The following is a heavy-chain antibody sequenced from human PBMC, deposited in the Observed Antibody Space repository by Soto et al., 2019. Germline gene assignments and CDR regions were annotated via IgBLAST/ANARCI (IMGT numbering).Heavy chain of an antibody. CDR2: VYHTGRT. CDR3: ARDFAYFDS. CDR1: GGSFKSGSYS. J-gene: IGHJ4*02. D-gene: IGHD3-3*01. Sequence: SETLSVSCTVSGGSFKSGSYSWSWIRQPPGKGLEWIGYVYHTGRTSYNPSLKSRVSISMDTSKNQFSLNLDSVTAADTAVYFCARDFAYFDSWGQGTLVTVS. V-gene: IGHV4-61*01.